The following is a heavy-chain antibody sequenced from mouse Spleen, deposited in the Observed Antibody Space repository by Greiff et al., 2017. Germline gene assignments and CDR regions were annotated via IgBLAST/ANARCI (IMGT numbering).Heavy chain of an antibody. J-gene: IGHJ3*01. CDR3: AKEENYYGSSYEFAY. CDR1: GYTFTDYY. D-gene: IGHD1-1*01. Sequence: VQLQQSGPVLVKPGASVKISCKASGYTFTDYYINWVKQRPGQGLEWIGKIGPGSGSTYYNEKFKGKATLTADKSSSTAYMQLSSLTSEDSAVYFCAKEENYYGSSYEFAYWGQGTLVTVSA. CDR2: IGPGSGST. V-gene: IGHV1-77*01.